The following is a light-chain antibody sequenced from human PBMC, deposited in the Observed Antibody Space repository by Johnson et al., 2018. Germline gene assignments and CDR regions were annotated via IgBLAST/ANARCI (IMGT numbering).Light chain of an antibody. CDR3: GTWDSSLSAGNV. Sequence: QSVLTQPPSVSAAPGQKVTISCSGSSSNIGNNYVSWYQQLPGTAPKLLIYENNKRPSGIPDRFSGSKSVTSATLGITGLQTGDEADYYCGTWDSSLSAGNVFGTGTTVTGL. J-gene: IGLJ1*01. CDR1: SSNIGNNY. CDR2: ENN. V-gene: IGLV1-51*02.